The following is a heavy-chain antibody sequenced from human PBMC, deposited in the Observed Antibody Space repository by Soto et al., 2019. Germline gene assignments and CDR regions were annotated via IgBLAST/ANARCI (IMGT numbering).Heavy chain of an antibody. D-gene: IGHD1-1*01. V-gene: IGHV3-15*07. Sequence: EVQLVESGGGLVKPGGSLRLSCVASGFSFTNAWMIWVRQAPGKGLEWVGHIKRKAGGETADYATPVKGRFTISRDDSKNTVYLQMNSLKTEDTGVYYCTTGVAGYNPFDYWGQGTLVTVSS. CDR3: TTGVAGYNPFDY. J-gene: IGHJ4*02. CDR2: IKRKAGGETA. CDR1: GFSFTNAW.